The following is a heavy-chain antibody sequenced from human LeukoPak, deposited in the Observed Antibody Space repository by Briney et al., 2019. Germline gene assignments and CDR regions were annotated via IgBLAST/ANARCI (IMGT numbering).Heavy chain of an antibody. V-gene: IGHV3-74*01. J-gene: IGHJ4*02. D-gene: IGHD3-10*01. CDR1: GFTFSSSW. Sequence: GGSLRLSCAASGFTFSSSWMHWVRQVPGEGLVWVSRISGDGTTTTYADSVKGRFTTSRDNAKNTLYLQMNSLRAEDRAVYYCARGGSPFYWGQGSLVTVSS. CDR2: ISGDGTTT. CDR3: ARGGSPFY.